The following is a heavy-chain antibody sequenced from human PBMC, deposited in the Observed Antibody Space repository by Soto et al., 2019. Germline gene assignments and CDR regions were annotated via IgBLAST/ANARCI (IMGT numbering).Heavy chain of an antibody. Sequence: QVQLQQWGAGLLKPSETLSLTCAVYGGSFSGYYWSWIRQPPGKGLEWIGEINHSGSTNYNPSLKSRDTISVDTSKNQCSLKLTSVTAAGTAVYYCARGYSVAVPGGGLWVQVTLVTVSS. V-gene: IGHV4-34*01. J-gene: IGHJ4*02. CDR3: ARGYSVAVPGGGL. CDR1: GGSFSGYY. D-gene: IGHD6-19*01. CDR2: INHSGST.